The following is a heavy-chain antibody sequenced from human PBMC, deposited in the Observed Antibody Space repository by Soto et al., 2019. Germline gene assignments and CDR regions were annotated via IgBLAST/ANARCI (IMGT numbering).Heavy chain of an antibody. D-gene: IGHD4-17*01. CDR2: FDPEDGET. CDR3: ATVVESDGDYTFDY. CDR1: GYTLTEFS. J-gene: IGHJ4*02. V-gene: IGHV1-24*01. Sequence: ASVKVSCKVSGYTLTEFSMHWVRQAPGKGLEWMGGFDPEDGETIYAQKFQGRVTMTEDTSTDTAYMELSSLRSEDTAVYYCATVVESDGDYTFDYWGQGTLVTVSS.